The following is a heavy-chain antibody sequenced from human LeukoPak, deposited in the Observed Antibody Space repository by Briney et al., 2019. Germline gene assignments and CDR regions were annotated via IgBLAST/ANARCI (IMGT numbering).Heavy chain of an antibody. V-gene: IGHV1-8*01. J-gene: IGHJ4*02. D-gene: IGHD3-16*02. CDR1: GYTFTSYD. CDR2: MNPNSGNT. CDR3: ARGKLSVWGRYRLGHDY. Sequence: ASVKVSCKASGYTFTSYDINWVRQATGQGLEWMGWMNPNSGNTGYAQKFQGRVTITMNTAISTAYMELSSLRAEDTAVYYCARGKLSVWGRYRLGHDYWGQGTLVTVSS.